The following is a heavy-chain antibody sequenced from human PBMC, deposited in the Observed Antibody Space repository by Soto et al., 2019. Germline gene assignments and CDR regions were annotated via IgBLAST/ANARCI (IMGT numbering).Heavy chain of an antibody. CDR2: TIAGGGAT. D-gene: IGHD4-17*01. J-gene: IGHJ6*02. Sequence: EVQLWESGGGLVQPGGSLRLSCAASGFTFSNHAMSWVRQAPGKGLEWVAATIAGGGATYNADSMKGRFAISRDNSKNTLYLQMNSLRAEDTAVYYCAKYGGAYYKYYAMDAWGQGTTVTVSS. CDR3: AKYGGAYYKYYAMDA. CDR1: GFTFSNHA. V-gene: IGHV3-23*01.